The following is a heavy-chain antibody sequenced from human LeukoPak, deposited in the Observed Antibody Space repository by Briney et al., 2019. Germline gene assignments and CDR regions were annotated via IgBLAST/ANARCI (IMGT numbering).Heavy chain of an antibody. D-gene: IGHD2-15*01. CDR1: GGSISSYY. CDR3: ARRSVGWRHDAFDI. CDR2: IYYSGST. V-gene: IGHV4-59*01. J-gene: IGHJ3*02. Sequence: SETLSLTCTVSGGSISSYYWSWIRQPPGKGLEWIGYIYYSGSTNYNPSLKSRVTISVDTSKNQFSLKLSSVTAADTAVYYCARRSVGWRHDAFDIRGQGTMVTVSS.